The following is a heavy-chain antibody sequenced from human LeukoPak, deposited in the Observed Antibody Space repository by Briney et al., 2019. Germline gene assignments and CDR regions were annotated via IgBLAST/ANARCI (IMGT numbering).Heavy chain of an antibody. CDR1: GASISSYY. D-gene: IGHD1-26*01. Sequence: PSETLSLTCTVSGASISSYYWSWIRQPPGKGLEWIGYIYYSGSTNYNPSLKSRVTISLDTSKNQFSLKLSSVTAADTAVYYCARHRSIVATTGAFDIWGQGTMVTVSS. V-gene: IGHV4-59*08. CDR3: ARHRSIVATTGAFDI. J-gene: IGHJ3*02. CDR2: IYYSGST.